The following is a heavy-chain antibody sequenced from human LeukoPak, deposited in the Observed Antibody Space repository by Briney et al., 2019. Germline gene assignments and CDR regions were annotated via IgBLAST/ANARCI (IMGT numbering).Heavy chain of an antibody. Sequence: GGSLRLSCAASGFTFSSYAMGWVRQAPGKGLEWVSAICGGGGSTYHADSVKGRFTISRDNSKNTLYLQMDSLRAEDTAVYYCAKDVQGGAFDYWGQGTLVTVSS. D-gene: IGHD1-1*01. V-gene: IGHV3-23*01. CDR2: ICGGGGST. J-gene: IGHJ4*02. CDR1: GFTFSSYA. CDR3: AKDVQGGAFDY.